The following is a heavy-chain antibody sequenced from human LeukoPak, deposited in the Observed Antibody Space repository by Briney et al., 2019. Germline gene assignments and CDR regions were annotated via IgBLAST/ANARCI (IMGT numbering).Heavy chain of an antibody. CDR2: IYHSGST. CDR3: ARVRRPVAGIFDY. Sequence: SETLSLTCAVYGGSFSGYYWSWIRQPPGKGLEWIGEIYHSGSTNYNPSLKSRVTISVDKSKNQFSLRLSSVTAADTAVYYCARVRRPVAGIFDYWGQGTLVTVSS. J-gene: IGHJ4*02. CDR1: GGSFSGYY. V-gene: IGHV4-34*01. D-gene: IGHD6-19*01.